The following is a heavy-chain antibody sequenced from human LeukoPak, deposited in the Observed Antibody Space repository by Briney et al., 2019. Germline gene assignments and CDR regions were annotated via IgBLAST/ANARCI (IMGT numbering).Heavy chain of an antibody. CDR3: ARDVPHFGGVIVRFDY. V-gene: IGHV1-18*01. D-gene: IGHD3-16*02. Sequence: ASVKVSCKASGYTFTSYGISWLRQAPGQGLEWMGWISAYNGNTNYAQKLQGRVTMTTDTSTSTAYMELRSLRSDDTAVYYCARDVPHFGGVIVRFDYWGQGTLVTVSS. CDR2: ISAYNGNT. J-gene: IGHJ4*02. CDR1: GYTFTSYG.